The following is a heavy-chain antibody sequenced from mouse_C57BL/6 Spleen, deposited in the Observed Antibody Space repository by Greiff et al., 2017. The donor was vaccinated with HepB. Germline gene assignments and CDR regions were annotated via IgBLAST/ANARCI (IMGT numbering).Heavy chain of an antibody. CDR1: GYTFTSYW. J-gene: IGHJ2*01. V-gene: IGHV1-53*01. CDR3: AREPFYYGNPYYFDY. D-gene: IGHD2-1*01. CDR2: INPSNGGT. Sequence: VQLQQPGTELVKPGASVKLSCKASGYTFTSYWMHWVKQRPGQGLEWIGNINPSNGGTNYNEKFKSKATLTVDKSSSTAYMQLSSLTSEDSAVYYCAREPFYYGNPYYFDYWGQGTTLTVSS.